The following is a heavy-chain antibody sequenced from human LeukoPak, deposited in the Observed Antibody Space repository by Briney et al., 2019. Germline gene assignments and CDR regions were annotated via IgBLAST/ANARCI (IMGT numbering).Heavy chain of an antibody. Sequence: SETLSLTCAVSGYSISSGYYWGWIRQPPGKGLEWIGSIYYSGSTYYNPSLKSRVTISVDTSKNQFPLKLSSVTAADTAVYYCARRQSTFDYWGQGTLVTVSS. J-gene: IGHJ4*02. V-gene: IGHV4-38-2*01. CDR3: ARRQSTFDY. CDR1: GYSISSGYY. CDR2: IYYSGST. D-gene: IGHD2-2*01.